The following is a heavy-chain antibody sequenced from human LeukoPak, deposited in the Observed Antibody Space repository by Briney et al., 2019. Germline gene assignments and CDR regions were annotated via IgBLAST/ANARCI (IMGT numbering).Heavy chain of an antibody. D-gene: IGHD3-10*01. J-gene: IGHJ3*02. CDR3: ARADYYGSGSYYRRGDAFDI. CDR1: GFTFSSYG. Sequence: PGGSLRLSCAASGFTFSSYGMHWVRQAPGKGLEWVAVIWYDGSNKYYADSVKGRFTISRDNSKNTLYLQMNSLRAEDTAVYYCARADYYGSGSYYRRGDAFDIWGQGTMVIVSS. CDR2: IWYDGSNK. V-gene: IGHV3-33*01.